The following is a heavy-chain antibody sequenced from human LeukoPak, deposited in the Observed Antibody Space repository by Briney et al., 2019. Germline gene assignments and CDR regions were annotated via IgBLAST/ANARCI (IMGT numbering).Heavy chain of an antibody. CDR1: GFTFSSYW. J-gene: IGHJ4*02. D-gene: IGHD4-17*01. Sequence: GGSLRLSCAASGFTFSSYWMHWVRQAPGKGLMWVSRINSDGSSTTYADSVKGRFTISRDNTKNTLYLQMDSLRAEDTAVYYCARDINGDYSYWGQGTLVTVSS. CDR2: INSDGSST. CDR3: ARDINGDYSY. V-gene: IGHV3-74*01.